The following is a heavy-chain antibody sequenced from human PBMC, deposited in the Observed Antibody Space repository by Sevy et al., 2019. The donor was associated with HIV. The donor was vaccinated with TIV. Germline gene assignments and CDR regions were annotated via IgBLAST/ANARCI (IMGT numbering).Heavy chain of an antibody. J-gene: IGHJ3*02. Sequence: ASVKVSCKASGYTFTGYYMHCVRQAPGQGLEWMGWINPNSGGTNYAQKFQGRVTMTRDTSISTAYMELSRLRSDDTAVYYCARDQRYYDFWSGYYSGNDAFDIWGQGTMVTVSS. CDR1: GYTFTGYY. D-gene: IGHD3-3*01. CDR2: INPNSGGT. CDR3: ARDQRYYDFWSGYYSGNDAFDI. V-gene: IGHV1-2*02.